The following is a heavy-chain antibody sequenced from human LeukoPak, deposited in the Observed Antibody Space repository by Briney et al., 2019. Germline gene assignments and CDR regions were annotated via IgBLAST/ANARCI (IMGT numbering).Heavy chain of an antibody. Sequence: GGSLRLSCAASGFAFSAYWMSWVRQAPGKGLEWVASMKHDGSEKYYVDSVKGRFTISRDNAKNSLYLQMNSLRAEDTAVYYCASRAIYFDYWGQGILVTVSS. CDR1: GFAFSAYW. CDR3: ASRAIYFDY. D-gene: IGHD3-3*01. J-gene: IGHJ4*02. CDR2: MKHDGSEK. V-gene: IGHV3-7*01.